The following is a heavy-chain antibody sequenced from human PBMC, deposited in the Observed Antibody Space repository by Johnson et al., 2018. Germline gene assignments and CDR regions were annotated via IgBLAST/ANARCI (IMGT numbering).Heavy chain of an antibody. V-gene: IGHV1-69*01. CDR2: IIPIFGTA. Sequence: QVQLQESGAEVKKPGSSVKVSCKASGGTFSSYAISWVRQAPGQGLEWMGGIIPIFGTANYAQKFQGRVTITADESTSTAYMELSRLRSEDTAVYYCARAPPWVGEGYYYHYGMDVWGQGTTVTVSS. CDR1: GGTFSSYA. J-gene: IGHJ6*02. D-gene: IGHD3-10*01. CDR3: ARAPPWVGEGYYYHYGMDV.